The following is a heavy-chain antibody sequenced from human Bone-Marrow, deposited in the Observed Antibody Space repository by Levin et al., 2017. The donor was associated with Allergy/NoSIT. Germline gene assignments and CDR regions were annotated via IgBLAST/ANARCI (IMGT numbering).Heavy chain of an antibody. D-gene: IGHD6-6*01. J-gene: IGHJ4*02. Sequence: GESLKISCVASGFIFSTYGMHWVRQAPGKGLEWVAVISHDGSNKYYADSVKGRFTISRDNSKNTLYLQMNSLRADETAVYYCAKNPYSSSSIPPDYWGQGTLVTVSS. CDR3: AKNPYSSSSIPPDY. CDR1: GFIFSTYG. CDR2: ISHDGSNK. V-gene: IGHV3-30*18.